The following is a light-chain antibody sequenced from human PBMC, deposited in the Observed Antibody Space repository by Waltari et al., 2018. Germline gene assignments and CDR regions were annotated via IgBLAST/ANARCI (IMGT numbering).Light chain of an antibody. Sequence: EIVMTQSPATLSVSPGERATLSCRASQSVSSHLACYQQKPGQAPRLLIYGASTRATGIPARFSGSGSGTEFTLTISSMQSEDFAVYYCQQYNNWPPWTFGQGTKVEIK. CDR1: QSVSSH. V-gene: IGKV3-15*01. J-gene: IGKJ1*01. CDR3: QQYNNWPPWT. CDR2: GAS.